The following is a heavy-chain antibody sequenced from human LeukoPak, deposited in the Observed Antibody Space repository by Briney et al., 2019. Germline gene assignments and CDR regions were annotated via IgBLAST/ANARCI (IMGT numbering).Heavy chain of an antibody. J-gene: IGHJ4*02. V-gene: IGHV3-21*01. CDR3: ASSGYGDY. Sequence: GGSLRLSCAASRFIFSSYAMSWVRQAPGKGLEWVSSISSSSSYIYYADSVKGRFTISRDNAKNSLYLQMNSLRAEDTAVYYCASSGYGDYWGQGTLVTVSS. CDR2: ISSSSSYI. D-gene: IGHD5-12*01. CDR1: RFIFSSYA.